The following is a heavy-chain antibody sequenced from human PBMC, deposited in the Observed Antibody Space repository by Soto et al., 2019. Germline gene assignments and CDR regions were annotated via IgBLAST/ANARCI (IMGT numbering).Heavy chain of an antibody. Sequence: PGESLKISCKGSGYSFTSYWIGWVRQMPGKGLEWMGIIYPGDSDTRYSPSFQGQVTISADKSISTAYLQWSSLKASDTAMYYCARPGTPSYYDSSGWGPEATLDYWGQGTLVTVSS. J-gene: IGHJ4*02. CDR2: IYPGDSDT. V-gene: IGHV5-51*03. CDR1: GYSFTSYW. CDR3: ARPGTPSYYDSSGWGPEATLDY. D-gene: IGHD3-22*01.